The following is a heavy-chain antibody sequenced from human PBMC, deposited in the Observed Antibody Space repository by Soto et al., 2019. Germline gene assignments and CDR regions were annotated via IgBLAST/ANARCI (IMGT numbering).Heavy chain of an antibody. J-gene: IGHJ6*02. CDR2: MKPGSGVT. D-gene: IGHD2-15*01. Sequence: QVHLVQSGTDVRRPGASVKVSCKASGYSFTDYYMHWVRQAPGQGLEWMGWMKPGSGVTNFAQKFQGRVTMTRDTSITTAYMELSRLTFGDTAVYYCARAYCSGGSCYLRPYGMDVWGQGTTVTVSS. CDR1: GYSFTDYY. CDR3: ARAYCSGGSCYLRPYGMDV. V-gene: IGHV1-2*02.